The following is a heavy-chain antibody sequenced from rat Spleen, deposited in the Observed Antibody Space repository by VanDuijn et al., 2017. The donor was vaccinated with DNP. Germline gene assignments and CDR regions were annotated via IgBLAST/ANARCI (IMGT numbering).Heavy chain of an antibody. CDR3: ATHGTFVY. CDR1: GFSFSDYY. J-gene: IGHJ3*01. Sequence: EVQLVESGGGFVQPGRSLKLSCAASGFSFSDYYMAWVRQAPGKSLEWVASISANGGSIRYRDSVKGRFTISRDNAKTALFLQMDSLRSEDTATYYCATHGTFVYWGQGTLVTVSS. CDR2: ISANGGSI. D-gene: IGHD5-1*01. V-gene: IGHV5-25*01.